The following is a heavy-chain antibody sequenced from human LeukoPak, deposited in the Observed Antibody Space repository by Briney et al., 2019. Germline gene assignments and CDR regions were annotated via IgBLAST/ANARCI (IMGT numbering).Heavy chain of an antibody. V-gene: IGHV4-34*01. CDR3: AREARKSGPYDY. D-gene: IGHD1-14*01. J-gene: IGHJ4*02. CDR1: GGSFSGYY. Sequence: SETLSLTCAAYGGSFSGYYWTWIRQPPGKGLEWIGEINHSGSTNYNPSLKSRVTISLDTSKNQFSLKLSSLTAADTAVYYRAREARKSGPYDYWGQGTLVTVSS. CDR2: INHSGST.